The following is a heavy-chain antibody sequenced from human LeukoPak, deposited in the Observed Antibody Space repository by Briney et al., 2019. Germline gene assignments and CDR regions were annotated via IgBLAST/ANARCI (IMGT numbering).Heavy chain of an antibody. CDR1: GYTFTGYY. D-gene: IGHD2-15*01. CDR3: AREGECSGGSCYSSGYYGMDV. CDR2: INPNSGGT. V-gene: IGHV1-2*04. Sequence: ASVKVSCKASGYTFTGYYMHWVRQAPGQGLEWMGWINPNSGGTNYVQKFQGWVTMTRDTSISTAYMELSRLRSDDTAVYYCAREGECSGGSCYSSGYYGMDVWGQGTTVTVSS. J-gene: IGHJ6*02.